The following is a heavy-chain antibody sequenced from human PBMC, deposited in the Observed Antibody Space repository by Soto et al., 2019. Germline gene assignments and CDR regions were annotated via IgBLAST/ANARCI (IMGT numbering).Heavy chain of an antibody. CDR1: GYTFTSYG. V-gene: IGHV1-18*01. CDR2: ISTYHGNT. Sequence: ASVKVSCKASGYTFTSYGISWVRQAPGQGLEWMGWISTYHGNTNYAQKLQGRVTITTDTSTSTAYMELRSLRSGDTAVYYCARAMLRGVIISTVFDYWGQGTLVTVSS. CDR3: ARAMLRGVIISTVFDY. D-gene: IGHD3-10*01. J-gene: IGHJ4*02.